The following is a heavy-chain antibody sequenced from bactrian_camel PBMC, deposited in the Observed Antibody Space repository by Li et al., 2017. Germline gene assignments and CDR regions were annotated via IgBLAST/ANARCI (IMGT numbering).Heavy chain of an antibody. Sequence: HVQLVESGGGSVQPGESLRLTCTFSETRYCMGWFRQAPGKEREGVASIALGGGLPSHADSVKDRFTISRDSAKNTIHLQMNNLKLEDTSMYYCAARFGSCLQGSAHYEDWGQGTQVTVS. CDR3: AARFGSCLQGSAHYED. CDR1: ETRYC. D-gene: IGHD2*01. V-gene: IGHV3S53*01. J-gene: IGHJ4*01. CDR2: IALGGGLP.